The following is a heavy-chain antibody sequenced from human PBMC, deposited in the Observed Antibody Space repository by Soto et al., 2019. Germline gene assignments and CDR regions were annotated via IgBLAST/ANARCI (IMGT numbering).Heavy chain of an antibody. CDR1: GGSFSGYY. Sequence: SETLSLTCAVYGGSFSGYYWSWIRQPPGKGLEWIGEINHSGSTNYNPSLKSRVTISVDTSKNQFSLKLSSVTAADTAVYYCARRSVATMSEMGATTYYFDYWGQGTLVTVSS. V-gene: IGHV4-34*01. D-gene: IGHD1-26*01. CDR2: INHSGST. J-gene: IGHJ4*02. CDR3: ARRSVATMSEMGATTYYFDY.